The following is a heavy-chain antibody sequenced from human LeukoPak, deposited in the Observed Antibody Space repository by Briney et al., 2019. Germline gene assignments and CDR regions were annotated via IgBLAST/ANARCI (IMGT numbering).Heavy chain of an antibody. CDR1: GFTFSSYA. J-gene: IGHJ4*02. V-gene: IGHV3-23*01. CDR2: ISGSGGST. Sequence: GGSLRLSCAASGFTFSSYAMSWVRQAPGKGLEWVSAISGSGGSTYYADSVKGRFTISRDNSKNTLYLQMNSLRAEDTAVYYRARAITIFGVVIPYFDYWGQGTLVTVSS. CDR3: ARAITIFGVVIPYFDY. D-gene: IGHD3-3*01.